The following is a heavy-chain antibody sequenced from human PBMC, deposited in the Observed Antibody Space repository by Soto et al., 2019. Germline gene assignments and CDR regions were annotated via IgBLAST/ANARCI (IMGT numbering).Heavy chain of an antibody. V-gene: IGHV1-18*01. D-gene: IGHD3-16*02. J-gene: IGHJ5*02. Sequence: GASVKVSCKASGYTFTSYGISWVRQAPGQGLEWMGWISAYNGNTNYAQKLQGRVTMTTDTSTSTAYMELRSLRSDDTAVYYCARGSDYVWGSYRPVNWFDPWGQGTMVTVYS. CDR3: ARGSDYVWGSYRPVNWFDP. CDR2: ISAYNGNT. CDR1: GYTFTSYG.